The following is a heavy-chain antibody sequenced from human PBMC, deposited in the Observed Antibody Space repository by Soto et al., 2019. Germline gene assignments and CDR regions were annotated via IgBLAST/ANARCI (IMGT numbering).Heavy chain of an antibody. D-gene: IGHD3-3*01. CDR1: GFTFSDYY. V-gene: IGHV3-11*01. CDR2: ISSSGSTI. CDR3: AREGVPQTLTIFGVVDWFDP. J-gene: IGHJ5*02. Sequence: PGGSLRLSCAASGFTFSDYYMSWIRQAPGKGLEWVSYISSSGSTIYYADSVKGRFTISRDNAKNSLYLQMNSLRAEDTAVYYCAREGVPQTLTIFGVVDWFDPWGQGTLVTVSS.